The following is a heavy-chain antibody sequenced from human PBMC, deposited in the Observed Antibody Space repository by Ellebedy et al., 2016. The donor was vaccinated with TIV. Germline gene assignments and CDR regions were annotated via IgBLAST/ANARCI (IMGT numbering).Heavy chain of an antibody. Sequence: PGGSLRLSCAASGFTFSSYAMHWVRQAPGKGLEWVAVISYDGSNKYYADSVKGRFTISRDNSKNTLYLQMNSLRAEDTAVYYCAREEGSWYVRSGYYYYGMDVWGQGTTVTVSS. J-gene: IGHJ6*02. CDR2: ISYDGSNK. CDR3: AREEGSWYVRSGYYYYGMDV. CDR1: GFTFSSYA. D-gene: IGHD6-13*01. V-gene: IGHV3-30*01.